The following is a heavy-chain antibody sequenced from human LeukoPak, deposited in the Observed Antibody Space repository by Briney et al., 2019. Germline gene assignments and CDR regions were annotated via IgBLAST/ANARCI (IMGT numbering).Heavy chain of an antibody. J-gene: IGHJ4*02. CDR1: GFSFSSYE. CDR3: TKLAVASADS. D-gene: IGHD6-19*01. CDR2: ISPSGSTK. V-gene: IGHV3-48*03. Sequence: GGPLRLSCAASGFSFSSYEMNWVRQAPGKGLEWVPNISPSGSTKYYADSVKGRFTVSRDNAKNSLYLQMNSLRAGDTGVYYCTKLAVASADSWGQGTLVTVSS.